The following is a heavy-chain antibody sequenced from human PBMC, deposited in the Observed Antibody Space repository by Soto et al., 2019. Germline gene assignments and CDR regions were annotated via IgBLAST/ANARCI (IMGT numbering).Heavy chain of an antibody. CDR2: ISYDGSNK. Sequence: GGSLRLSCAASGFTFSSYGMHWVRQAPGKGLEWVAVISYDGSNKYYADSVKGRFTISRDNSKNTLYLQMNSLRAEDTAVYYCAKDHRDESFTIFGVVIPSRYGMDVWGQGTTVTVSS. D-gene: IGHD3-3*01. J-gene: IGHJ6*02. V-gene: IGHV3-30*18. CDR3: AKDHRDESFTIFGVVIPSRYGMDV. CDR1: GFTFSSYG.